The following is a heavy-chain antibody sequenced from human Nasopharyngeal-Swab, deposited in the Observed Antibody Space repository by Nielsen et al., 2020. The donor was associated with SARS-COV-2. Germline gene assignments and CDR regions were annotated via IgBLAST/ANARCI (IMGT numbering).Heavy chain of an antibody. CDR2: IEWNGDSS. V-gene: IGHV3-20*04. CDR3: ARGGSSGSSVIDY. J-gene: IGHJ4*02. CDR1: GFTFDDYG. D-gene: IGHD1-26*01. Sequence: GESLKISCAASGFTFDDYGMSWVRQTPGKGLEWVAGIEWNGDSSGYADSVKGRFTISRDNAKNSLYLEMNSLRTEDTALYYCARGGSSGSSVIDYWGQGTLVTVSS.